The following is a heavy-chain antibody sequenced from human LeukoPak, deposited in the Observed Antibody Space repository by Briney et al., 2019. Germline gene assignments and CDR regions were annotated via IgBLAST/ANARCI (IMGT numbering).Heavy chain of an antibody. Sequence: SETLSLTCTVSGASISSNYWSWIRQPPGKGLEWIGYIYYSGSTNYNPSLKSRVTISIDTSKNQFSLKLSSVTAADTAVYYCARPLYSSGWYENAFDIWGQGTMVTVSS. CDR3: ARPLYSSGWYENAFDI. CDR1: GASISSNY. D-gene: IGHD6-19*01. CDR2: IYYSGST. J-gene: IGHJ3*02. V-gene: IGHV4-59*08.